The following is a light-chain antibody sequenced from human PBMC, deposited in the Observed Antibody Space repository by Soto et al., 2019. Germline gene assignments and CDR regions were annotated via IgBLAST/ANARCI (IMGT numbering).Light chain of an antibody. J-gene: IGKJ2*01. V-gene: IGKV1-5*01. CDR1: RSISSW. CDR2: DDS. Sequence: GDRVTITCRASRSISSWLAWYQQKPGKAPNLLIYDDSSLEPRAPSRFSGSGSGTEFTLTISSLQPDDFATYYCQQYNSYPYTFGQGTKVEIK. CDR3: QQYNSYPYT.